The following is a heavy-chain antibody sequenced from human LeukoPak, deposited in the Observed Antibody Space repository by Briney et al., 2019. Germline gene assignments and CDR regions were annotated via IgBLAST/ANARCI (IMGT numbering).Heavy chain of an antibody. J-gene: IGHJ4*02. CDR3: ASPAEGY. CDR2: IGQDGSEK. CDR1: GFTFSSFW. Sequence: GGSLRLSCAASGFTFSSFWMSWVRQAPGKGLEWVANIGQDGSEKYYVDSVKGRFTISRDNAQNSLYLQMNSLRVEDTAVYYCASPAEGYWGQGTLVTVSS. V-gene: IGHV3-7*03.